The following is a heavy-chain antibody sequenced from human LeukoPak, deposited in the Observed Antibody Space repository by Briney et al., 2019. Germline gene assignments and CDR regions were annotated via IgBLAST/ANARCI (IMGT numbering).Heavy chain of an antibody. V-gene: IGHV3-21*01. Sequence: PGGSLRLSCAASGFSFSSYSMNWVRQAPGKGLEWVSSISSSSSYIYYADPVKGRFTISRDKAKNSLYLQMNGLRAEDTAVYYCARDGLSGYSYGFCDYWGQGTLVTVSS. D-gene: IGHD5-18*01. CDR3: ARDGLSGYSYGFCDY. J-gene: IGHJ4*02. CDR1: GFSFSSYS. CDR2: ISSSSSYI.